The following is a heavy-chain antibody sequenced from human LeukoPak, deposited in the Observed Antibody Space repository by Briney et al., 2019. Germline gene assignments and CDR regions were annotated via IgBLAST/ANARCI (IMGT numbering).Heavy chain of an antibody. J-gene: IGHJ4*02. Sequence: GASLQISCKGSGSIFTSYWIGWVRQLPGKGLEWMGIIYPGDSDTRYSPSFQGQVTISADKSISTAYLQWSSLKASDTAMYYCARTRMGAAADPFDYWGQGTLVTVSS. CDR1: GSIFTSYW. V-gene: IGHV5-51*01. CDR2: IYPGDSDT. CDR3: ARTRMGAAADPFDY. D-gene: IGHD6-13*01.